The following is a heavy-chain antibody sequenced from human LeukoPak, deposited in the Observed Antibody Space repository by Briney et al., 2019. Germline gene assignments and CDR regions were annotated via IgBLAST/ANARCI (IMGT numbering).Heavy chain of an antibody. Sequence: GASVKVSCKASGYTFTGHYMHWVRQGPGQGLEWMGWINPNTGGTVYAQKFQGRVTMTRDTSISTAYMELSRLASDDTAVYYCARNDYGDFSYYFYGMDVWGQGTTVTVSS. J-gene: IGHJ6*02. CDR1: GYTFTGHY. V-gene: IGHV1-2*02. CDR3: ARNDYGDFSYYFYGMDV. D-gene: IGHD4-17*01. CDR2: INPNTGGT.